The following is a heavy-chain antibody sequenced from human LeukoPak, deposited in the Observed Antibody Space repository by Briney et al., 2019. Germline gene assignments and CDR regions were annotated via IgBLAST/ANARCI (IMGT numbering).Heavy chain of an antibody. V-gene: IGHV3-30*04. CDR1: GFTFSSYA. J-gene: IGHJ5*02. D-gene: IGHD6-13*01. Sequence: GGSLRLSCAASGFTFSSYAMHWVRQAPGKGLEWVAVISYDGSNKYYADSVKGRFTISRDNSKNTLYLQMNSLRAEDTAVYYCARVPGMFAAAPWFDPWGQGTLVTVSS. CDR2: ISYDGSNK. CDR3: ARVPGMFAAAPWFDP.